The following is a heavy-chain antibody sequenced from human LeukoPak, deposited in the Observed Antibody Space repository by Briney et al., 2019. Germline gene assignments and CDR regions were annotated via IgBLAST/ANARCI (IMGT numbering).Heavy chain of an antibody. CDR3: ARADSYSLDY. V-gene: IGHV3-7*04. Sequence: GGSLRLSCAASGVGFSGYWMSWVCQAPGKGLEWLASITEDGAEKHYVDSVKGRFTISRDTAKNSVYLQMNSLRDEDTAVYFCARADSYSLDYWGQGTLVIVSS. CDR2: ITEDGAEK. J-gene: IGHJ4*02. D-gene: IGHD2-21*01. CDR1: GVGFSGYW.